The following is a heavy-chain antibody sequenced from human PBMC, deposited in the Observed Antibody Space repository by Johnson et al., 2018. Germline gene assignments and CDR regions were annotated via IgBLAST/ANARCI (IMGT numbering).Heavy chain of an antibody. D-gene: IGHD3-16*01. Sequence: QVQLQESGPGLVKPSQSLSLTCAISGDSVSSNSAAWNWFRQSPSRGLEWLGRPYYRSKWVTDYAVSVKSRISINPDTSKNQFSLQLNSVIPEDTAVYYVTRWFWGRAFDIWGHGTMVTVSS. J-gene: IGHJ3*02. CDR1: GDSVSSNSAA. CDR2: PYYRSKWVT. V-gene: IGHV6-1*01. CDR3: TRWFWGRAFDI.